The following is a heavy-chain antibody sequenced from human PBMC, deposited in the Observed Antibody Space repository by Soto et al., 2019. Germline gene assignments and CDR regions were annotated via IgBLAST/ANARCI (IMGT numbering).Heavy chain of an antibody. D-gene: IGHD3-10*01. CDR2: IIPILGIA. V-gene: IGHV1-69*08. J-gene: IGHJ4*02. Sequence: QVQLVQSGAEVKKPGSSVKVSCKASGGTFSSYTISWVRQAPGQGLEWMGRIIPILGIANYAQKFQGRVTITADKSTSTAYMERSSLRSEDTAVYYCARDSPRSGSYDSDYWGQGTLVTVSS. CDR1: GGTFSSYT. CDR3: ARDSPRSGSYDSDY.